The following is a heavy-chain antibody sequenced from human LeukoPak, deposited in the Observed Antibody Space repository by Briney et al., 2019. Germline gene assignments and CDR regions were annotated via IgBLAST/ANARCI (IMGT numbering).Heavy chain of an antibody. CDR2: IYSGGTT. Sequence: GGSLRLSCAASGFTVSSNYMSWVRQAPGKGLEWVSVIYSGGTTYYADSVKGRFTIPRDKSKNTLYLQMSSLKAEDTAVYYCARNWYFDLWGRGTLLTVSS. CDR3: ARNWYFDL. J-gene: IGHJ2*01. CDR1: GFTVSSNY. V-gene: IGHV3-53*01.